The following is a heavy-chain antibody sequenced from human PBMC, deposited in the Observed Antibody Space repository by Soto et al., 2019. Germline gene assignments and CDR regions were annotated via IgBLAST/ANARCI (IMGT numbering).Heavy chain of an antibody. V-gene: IGHV3-11*06. CDR3: AKEWARYDTLTGKLDY. D-gene: IGHD3-9*01. J-gene: IGHJ4*02. CDR2: SRSSSSSYT. Sequence: LRLSCATSEFPLSEYSMSWIRQAPGKGLEWVAYSRSSSSSYTNNAGSVKGRLTISRDNSKNSLYLQMNILKVEDTAVYYCAKEWARYDTLTGKLDYWGQGTLVVVSS. CDR1: EFPLSEYS.